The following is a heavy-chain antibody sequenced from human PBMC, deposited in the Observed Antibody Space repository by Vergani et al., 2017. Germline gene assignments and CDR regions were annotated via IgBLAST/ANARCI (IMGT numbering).Heavy chain of an antibody. D-gene: IGHD2-15*01. Sequence: QVQLVESGGGLVKPGGSLRLSCAASGFTFSDYYMSWIRQAPGKGLEWVSYISSSGSTIYYADSVKGRFTISRANAKNSLYLQMNSLRAEDTAVYYCARGGEYCSGGSCYSYYYYMDVWGKGTTVTVSS. V-gene: IGHV3-11*01. CDR3: ARGGEYCSGGSCYSYYYYMDV. CDR1: GFTFSDYY. CDR2: ISSSGSTI. J-gene: IGHJ6*03.